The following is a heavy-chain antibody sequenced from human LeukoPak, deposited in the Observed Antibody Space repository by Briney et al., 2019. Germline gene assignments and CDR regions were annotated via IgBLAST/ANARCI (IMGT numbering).Heavy chain of an antibody. CDR2: ISGSGGST. J-gene: IGHJ5*02. CDR3: AKGAFDIVVVPAAENWFDP. V-gene: IGHV3-23*01. Sequence: GGSLRLSCAASGFTFSSYAMSWVRQAPGKGLEWVSAISGSGGSTYYADSVKGRFTISRDNSKNTLYLQMNSLRAEDSGVYYCAKGAFDIVVVPAAENWFDPWGQGTLVTVSS. CDR1: GFTFSSYA. D-gene: IGHD2-2*01.